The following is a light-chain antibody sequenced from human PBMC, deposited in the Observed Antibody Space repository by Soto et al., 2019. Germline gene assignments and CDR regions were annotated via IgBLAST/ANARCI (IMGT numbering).Light chain of an antibody. V-gene: IGKV3-20*01. Sequence: EIVLTQSPGTLSLSPGERATLSCRASQSVSSNYLAWYQQRPGQAPRLLIYGASRRATGIPDRISGSGSGTDFTLTISRLESEDFAAYYGQQYGNSPYTFGQGTKLEIK. CDR3: QQYGNSPYT. CDR2: GAS. CDR1: QSVSSNY. J-gene: IGKJ2*01.